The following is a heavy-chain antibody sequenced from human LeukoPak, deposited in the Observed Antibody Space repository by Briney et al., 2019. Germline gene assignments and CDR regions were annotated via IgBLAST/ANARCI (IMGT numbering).Heavy chain of an antibody. J-gene: IGHJ4*02. V-gene: IGHV4-59*01. D-gene: IGHD1-26*01. CDR1: GGSISSYY. CDR3: ARRVGATSHDLDY. CDR2: IYYSGST. Sequence: PSETLSLTCTLSGGSISSYYWSWIWQPPGKGLEWIGYIYYSGSTNYNPSLKSRVTISVDTSKNQFSLKLSSVTAADTAVYYCARRVGATSHDLDYWGQGTLVTVSS.